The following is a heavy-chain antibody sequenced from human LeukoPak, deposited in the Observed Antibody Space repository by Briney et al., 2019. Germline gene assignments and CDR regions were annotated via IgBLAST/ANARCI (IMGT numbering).Heavy chain of an antibody. Sequence: ASVKVSCKASGYTFTTYYMHWVRQAPGQGLEWMGIINPSRGSTSYAQKFQGRVTITRDTSTSTVYMEVSSLRSEDTAVYYCARDRHGSGTYNYYGMDVWGQGTTVTVSS. CDR2: INPSRGST. J-gene: IGHJ6*02. CDR3: ARDRHGSGTYNYYGMDV. V-gene: IGHV1-46*01. CDR1: GYTFTTYY. D-gene: IGHD3-10*01.